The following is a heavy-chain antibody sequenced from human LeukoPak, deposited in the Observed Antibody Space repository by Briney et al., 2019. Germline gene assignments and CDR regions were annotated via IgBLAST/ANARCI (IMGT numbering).Heavy chain of an antibody. CDR2: INSDGSST. J-gene: IGHJ3*02. V-gene: IGHV3-74*01. CDR1: GFTFSSYW. D-gene: IGHD3-10*01. Sequence: GGSLRLSCAASGFTFSSYWMHWVRQAPGKGLVWVSRINSDGSSTSYADSVKGRFTISRDNAKNSLYLQMNSLRAEDTAVYYCARDRPNKYYYGSGTGTFDIWGQGTMVTVSS. CDR3: ARDRPNKYYYGSGTGTFDI.